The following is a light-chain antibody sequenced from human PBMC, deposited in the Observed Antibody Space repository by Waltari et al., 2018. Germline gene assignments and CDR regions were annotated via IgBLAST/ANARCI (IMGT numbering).Light chain of an antibody. CDR1: NIGTNS. CDR3: QVWDSSSDPVI. V-gene: IGLV3-21*04. J-gene: IGLJ2*01. CDR2: DDR. Sequence: SYVLTQTPSVSVAPRKTATITCGGDNIGTNSAHWYQQKPGQAPVLVIYDDRDRASGIPERISGSNSGNTATLTISRVEAGDEADYYCQVWDSSSDPVIFGGGTKLTVL.